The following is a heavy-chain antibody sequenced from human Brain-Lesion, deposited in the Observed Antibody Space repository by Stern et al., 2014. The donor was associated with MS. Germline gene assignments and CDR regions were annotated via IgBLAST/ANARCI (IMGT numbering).Heavy chain of an antibody. D-gene: IGHD2-2*01. CDR1: GYTFSSYG. J-gene: IGHJ4*02. CDR3: ARAVRNQLLSEY. V-gene: IGHV1-8*01. CDR2: MNPYSGNT. Sequence: AQLVESGAEVKKPGASVKVSCKASGYTFSSYGITWVRQASGQGLEWMGWMNPYSGNTGYAQKFKGRISMTSAPSISTVYMELTSLTSDDTAVYFCARAVRNQLLSEYWGQGTLVTVSS.